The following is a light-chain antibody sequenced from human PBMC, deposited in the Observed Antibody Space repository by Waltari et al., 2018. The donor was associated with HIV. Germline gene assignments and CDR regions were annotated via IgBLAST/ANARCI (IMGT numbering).Light chain of an antibody. V-gene: IGLV3-21*02. CDR2: DDR. J-gene: IGLJ1*01. CDR1: DLGSQS. Sequence: SYVLTQPPSVPVAPGQTARITCGGHDLGSQSVQWYQHKPGQAPVLVVYDDRDRPSGIPERFSGSNFGSTATLTISRVEAGDEADYYCQVWHRDSEHYVFGTGTKVTVL. CDR3: QVWHRDSEHYV.